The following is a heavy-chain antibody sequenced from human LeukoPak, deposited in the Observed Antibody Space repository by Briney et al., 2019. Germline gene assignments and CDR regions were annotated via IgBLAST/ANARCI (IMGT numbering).Heavy chain of an antibody. Sequence: SVKVSCKASGGTFSSYAISWVRQAPGQGLEWMGGIIPIFGTANYAQKFQGRVTITTDESTSTAYMELSSLRSEDTAVYYCARGHIVVVPAAITVGAFDIWGQGTMVTVSS. J-gene: IGHJ3*02. CDR2: IIPIFGTA. V-gene: IGHV1-69*05. CDR1: GGTFSSYA. D-gene: IGHD2-2*02. CDR3: ARGHIVVVPAAITVGAFDI.